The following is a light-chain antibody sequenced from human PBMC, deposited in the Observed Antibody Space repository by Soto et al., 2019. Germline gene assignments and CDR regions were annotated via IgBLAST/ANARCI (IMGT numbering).Light chain of an antibody. CDR1: QSVNQK. CDR3: RQFNNWPHT. J-gene: IGKJ2*01. V-gene: IGKV3-15*01. Sequence: EIVLTQSPATLSVSPGERATLSCRASQSVNQKLGWYQQKPGQAPRLLIYVASYRATGIPARFSGSESGTEYTLTISNLQAEDFAVYYCRQFNNWPHTFXQGTKADIK. CDR2: VAS.